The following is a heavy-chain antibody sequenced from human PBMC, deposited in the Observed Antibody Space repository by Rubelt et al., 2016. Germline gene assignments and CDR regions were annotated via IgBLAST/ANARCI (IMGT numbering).Heavy chain of an antibody. CDR1: GGSFSGYY. J-gene: IGHJ5*02. CDR3: ARGHPRPPYNWNYRGWFDP. CDR2: INHSGST. Sequence: QVQLQQWGAGLLKPSETLSLTCAVYGGSFSGYYWSWIRQPPGKGLEWIGEINHSGSTNYNPSLKSRVTISVETSKNQFSLKLSSVTAADTAVYYCARGHPRPPYNWNYRGWFDPWGQGTLVTVSS. V-gene: IGHV4-34*01. D-gene: IGHD1-7*01.